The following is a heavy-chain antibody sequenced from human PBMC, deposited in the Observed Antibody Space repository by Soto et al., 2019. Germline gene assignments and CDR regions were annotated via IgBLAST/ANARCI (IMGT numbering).Heavy chain of an antibody. V-gene: IGHV3-23*01. CDR1: GFTFSSYA. J-gene: IGHJ4*02. Sequence: GVLRLSCAASGFTFSSYAMSWVRQAPGKGLEWVSAISGSGGSTYYADSVKGRFTISRDNSKNTLYLQMNSLRAEDTAVYYCAKGPPYYDILTGYYDWGQGTLVTVSS. CDR2: ISGSGGST. CDR3: AKGPPYYDILTGYYD. D-gene: IGHD3-9*01.